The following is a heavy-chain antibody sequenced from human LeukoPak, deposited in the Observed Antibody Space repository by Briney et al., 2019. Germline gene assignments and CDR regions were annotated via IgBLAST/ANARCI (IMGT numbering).Heavy chain of an antibody. CDR2: IIPILGIA. D-gene: IGHD2-15*01. CDR1: GGTFSSYA. Sequence: GASVKVSCRASGGTFSSYAISWVRQAPGQGLEWMGRIIPILGIANYAQKFQGRVTITADKSTSTAYMELSSLRSEDTAVYYCARPLGYCSGGSCSHYYNYYGMDVWGQGTTVTVSS. J-gene: IGHJ6*02. CDR3: ARPLGYCSGGSCSHYYNYYGMDV. V-gene: IGHV1-69*04.